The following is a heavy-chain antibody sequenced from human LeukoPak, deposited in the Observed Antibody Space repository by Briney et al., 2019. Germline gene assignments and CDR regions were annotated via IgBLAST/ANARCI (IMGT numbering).Heavy chain of an antibody. V-gene: IGHV4-59*01. D-gene: IGHD1-7*01. J-gene: IGHJ6*03. Sequence: SETLSLTCTVSGGSISSYYWSWIRQPPGKGLEWIGYIYYSGSTNYNPSLKSRVTISVDTSKNQFSLKLSSVTAANTAVYYCARGYNWNFGGYYYYYMDVWGKGTTVTISS. CDR2: IYYSGST. CDR3: ARGYNWNFGGYYYYYMDV. CDR1: GGSISSYY.